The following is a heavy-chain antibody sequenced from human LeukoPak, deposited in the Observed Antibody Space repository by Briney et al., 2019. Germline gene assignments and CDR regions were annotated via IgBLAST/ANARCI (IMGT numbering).Heavy chain of an antibody. V-gene: IGHV4-59*08. CDR3: ARQRTTYYYGSGDFDY. J-gene: IGHJ4*02. Sequence: SETLSLTCTVSGGSISSYYWSWIRQPPGKGLGWIGYIYYSGSTNYNPSLKSRVTISVDTSKNQFSLKLSSVTAADTAVYYCARQRTTYYYGSGDFDYWGQGTLVTVSS. D-gene: IGHD3-10*01. CDR1: GGSISSYY. CDR2: IYYSGST.